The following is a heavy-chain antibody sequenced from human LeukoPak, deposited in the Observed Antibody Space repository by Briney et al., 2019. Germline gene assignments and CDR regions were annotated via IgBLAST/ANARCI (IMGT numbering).Heavy chain of an antibody. CDR1: GDSIRRSDSY. CDR3: VSPRGFSYGYFDY. J-gene: IGHJ4*02. V-gene: IGHV4-39*01. CDR2: MYYSGGT. Sequence: PSETLSLTCTVSGDSIRRSDSYWGWIRQPPGKGLEWIGIMYYSGGTNYNPSVKSRVTISGDTSKNQFSLTLGSVSATDTAVYYCVSPRGFSYGYFDYWGQGTLVTVSS. D-gene: IGHD5-18*01.